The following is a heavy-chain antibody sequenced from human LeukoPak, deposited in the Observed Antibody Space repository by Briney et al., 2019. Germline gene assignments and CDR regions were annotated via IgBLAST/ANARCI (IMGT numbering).Heavy chain of an antibody. CDR2: IDTDGDDT. Sequence: PGGSLRVSCSASGFTFSSYPMHWVRQAPGKGLEYVSAIDTDGDDTYYTDSVRGRFTVSRDNSRNTLYLRMSSLRAEDTAIYYCVKRWSSSHVRPLTGPELDYWGQGTLVTVSS. D-gene: IGHD4-23*01. J-gene: IGHJ4*02. V-gene: IGHV3-64D*09. CDR3: VKRWSSSHVRPLTGPELDY. CDR1: GFTFSSYP.